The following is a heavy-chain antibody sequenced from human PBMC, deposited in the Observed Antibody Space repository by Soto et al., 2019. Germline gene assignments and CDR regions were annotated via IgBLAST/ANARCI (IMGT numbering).Heavy chain of an antibody. CDR1: GGSFSGYY. V-gene: IGHV4-34*01. J-gene: IGHJ4*02. CDR3: ARRYSGYDFDY. Sequence: QVPLQQWGAGLLKPSETLSLTCAVYGGSFSGYYWSWIRQPPGKGLEWIGEINHSGSTNYNPSLKDRVTISVDTPKNQFSVKLSSVTAADTAVYYCARRYSGYDFDYWGQGTLVTVSS. D-gene: IGHD5-12*01. CDR2: INHSGST.